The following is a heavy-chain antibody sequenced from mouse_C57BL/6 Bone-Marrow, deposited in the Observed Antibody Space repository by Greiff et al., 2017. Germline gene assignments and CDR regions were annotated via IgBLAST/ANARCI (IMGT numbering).Heavy chain of an antibody. J-gene: IGHJ2*01. CDR2: IHPNSGST. CDR1: GYTFTSSW. CDR3: SRVELGFYC. V-gene: IGHV1-64*01. D-gene: IGHD4-1*01. Sequence: VQLQQPGAELVKPGASVTLSCKASGYTFTSSWMHWVKQRPGQGLEWIGMIHPNSGSTNYNEKFKSKATLTVDKSSSTAYMQLSSLTSEDSAVYYCSRVELGFYCWGQGTTLTVSS.